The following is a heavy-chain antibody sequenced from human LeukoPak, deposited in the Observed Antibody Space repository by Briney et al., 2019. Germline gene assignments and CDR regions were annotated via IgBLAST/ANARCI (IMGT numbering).Heavy chain of an antibody. Sequence: GASVKVSCKASGYTFTSYGISWVRQAPGQGLEWMGWISAYNVNTNYAQKLQGRVTMTTDTSTSTVYMELSSLRSEDTAVYYCARDPYYYDGSFDYWGQGTLVTVSS. J-gene: IGHJ4*02. CDR3: ARDPYYYDGSFDY. V-gene: IGHV1-18*01. CDR2: ISAYNVNT. CDR1: GYTFTSYG. D-gene: IGHD3-22*01.